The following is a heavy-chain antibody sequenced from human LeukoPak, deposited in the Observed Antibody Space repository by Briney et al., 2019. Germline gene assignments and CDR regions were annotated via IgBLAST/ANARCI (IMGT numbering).Heavy chain of an antibody. V-gene: IGHV1-18*01. Sequence: ASVKVSCKASGYTFTSYGISWVRQAPGQGLEWMGGISAYNGNTNYAQKLQGRVTMTTDTSTSTAYMELRSLRSDDTAVYYCAREGSQYSSSFSSEFDYWGQGTLVTVSS. CDR3: AREGSQYSSSFSSEFDY. D-gene: IGHD6-13*01. CDR2: ISAYNGNT. J-gene: IGHJ4*02. CDR1: GYTFTSYG.